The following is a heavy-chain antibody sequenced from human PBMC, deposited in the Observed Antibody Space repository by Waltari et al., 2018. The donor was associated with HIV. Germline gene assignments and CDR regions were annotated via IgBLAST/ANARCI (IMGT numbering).Heavy chain of an antibody. V-gene: IGHV4-59*01. CDR2: IYYSGST. J-gene: IGHJ4*02. CDR3: AREVGRQGTRD. D-gene: IGHD1-26*01. Sequence: QVQLQESGPGLVKPSETLSLTCTVSGGSISSYYWSWIRQPPGKGLEWIGYIYYSGSTNYNPSLKSRVTISVDTSKNQFSLKLSSVTAADTAVYYCAREVGRQGTRDWGQGTLVTVSS. CDR1: GGSISSYY.